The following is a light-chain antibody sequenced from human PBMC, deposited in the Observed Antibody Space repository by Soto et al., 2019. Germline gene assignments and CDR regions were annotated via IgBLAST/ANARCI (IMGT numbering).Light chain of an antibody. J-gene: IGLJ1*01. CDR2: DVG. CDR3: SSFSSSTTRV. V-gene: IGLV2-14*01. CDR1: SSDVGDFNY. Sequence: QSVLTQPASVSGSPGQSITISCTGTSSDVGDFNYVSWYQQHPGKAPKLMIYDVGNRPSGVSIRFSGSKSGSTASLTISGLQAEDDADYYCSSFSSSTTRVFGTGTKVTVL.